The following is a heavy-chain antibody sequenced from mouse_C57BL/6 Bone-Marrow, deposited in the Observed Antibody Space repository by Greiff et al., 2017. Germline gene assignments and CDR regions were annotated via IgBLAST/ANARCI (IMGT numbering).Heavy chain of an antibody. J-gene: IGHJ4*01. CDR1: GFTFSSYA. CDR3: ARDGAIAYYSTSYAMDY. D-gene: IGHD2-5*01. CDR2: ISDGGSYT. V-gene: IGHV5-4*01. Sequence: DVKLVESGGGLVKPGGSLKLSCAASGFTFSSYAMSWVRQTPEKRLEWVATISDGGSYTYYPDNVKGRFTISRDNAKHNLYLQMSHLKSEDTAMYYCARDGAIAYYSTSYAMDYWGQGTSVTVSS.